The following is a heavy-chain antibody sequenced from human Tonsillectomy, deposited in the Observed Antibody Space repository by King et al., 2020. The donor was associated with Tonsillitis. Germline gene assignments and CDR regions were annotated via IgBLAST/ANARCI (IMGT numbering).Heavy chain of an antibody. V-gene: IGHV3-21*01. CDR1: AFTFSKYS. Sequence: VQLVESGGGLVKPGGSLRLSCEASAFTFSKYSMNWVRQAPGKGLEWVSSITTTGTYTFYADSGKGRFTISRENAKNSLYLQMNSLKAEDTAVYYCARLTTVNFGAWFDHWGQRTLVTVSA. CDR3: ARLTTVNFGAWFDH. J-gene: IGHJ5*02. CDR2: ITTTGTYT. D-gene: IGHD3-10*01.